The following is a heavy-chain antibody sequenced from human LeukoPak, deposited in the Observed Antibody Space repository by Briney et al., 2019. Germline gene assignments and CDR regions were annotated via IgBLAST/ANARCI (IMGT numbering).Heavy chain of an antibody. CDR2: IYPDDSDT. CDR1: GYSFTSYW. D-gene: IGHD3-16*02. CDR3: ARHGLSDDYVWGSYRSQPDY. V-gene: IGHV5-51*01. J-gene: IGHJ4*02. Sequence: GESLKISCKGSGYSFTSYWIGWVRQMPGKGLEWMGIIYPDDSDTRYSPSFQGQVTISADKSISTAYLQWSSLKASDTAMYYCARHGLSDDYVWGSYRSQPDYWGQGTLVTVSS.